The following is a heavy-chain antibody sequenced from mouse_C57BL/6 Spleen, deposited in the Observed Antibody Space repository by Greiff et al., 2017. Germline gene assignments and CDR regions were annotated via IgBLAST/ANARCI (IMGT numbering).Heavy chain of an antibody. V-gene: IGHV10-1*01. D-gene: IGHD3-2*02. CDR3: VRRGDSSGYWFAN. Sequence: EVPGVESGGGLVQPKGSLKLSCAASGFSFNTYAMNWVRQAPGKGLEWVARIRSKSNNYATYYADSVKDRFTISRDDSESMLYLQMNNLKTEDTAMYYCVRRGDSSGYWFANWGQGTLVTVSA. J-gene: IGHJ3*01. CDR2: IRSKSNNYAT. CDR1: GFSFNTYA.